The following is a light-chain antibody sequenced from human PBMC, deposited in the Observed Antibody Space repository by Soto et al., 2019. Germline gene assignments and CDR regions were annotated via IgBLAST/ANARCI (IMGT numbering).Light chain of an antibody. J-gene: IGKJ5*01. CDR1: QSVGSN. CDR3: HQYTNCPAIP. V-gene: IGKV3D-15*01. CDR2: GAS. Sequence: EIVLTQCPGTLSLPPGERATLSCRARQSVGSNLACYQQKRGQAPRLLIYGASTRATGIPARFSGSGSGTEFTLTISSLQSEDFTVHYCHQYTNCPAIPVAQGTRLAN.